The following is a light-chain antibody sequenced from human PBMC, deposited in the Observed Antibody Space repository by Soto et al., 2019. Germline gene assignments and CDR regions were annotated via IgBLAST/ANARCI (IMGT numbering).Light chain of an antibody. CDR1: SRDVDAYDF. CDR2: EVI. V-gene: IGLV2-11*01. Sequence: QSALTQPRSVSGSPGQSVAISCTGTSRDVDAYDFVSWYQHHPGKAPKLIISEVIKRPSGVSHRFSGSKSGNTASLTISGLQAEDEADYFCCSFAGSFYVFGTGTKVTVL. CDR3: CSFAGSFYV. J-gene: IGLJ1*01.